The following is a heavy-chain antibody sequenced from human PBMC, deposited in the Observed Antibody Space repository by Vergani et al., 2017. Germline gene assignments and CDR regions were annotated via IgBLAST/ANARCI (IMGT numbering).Heavy chain of an antibody. J-gene: IGHJ6*02. CDR3: AKDIGXWPEYYYYYYGMDV. CDR1: GFTFDDYT. CDR2: ISWDGGST. D-gene: IGHD4-17*01. V-gene: IGHV3-43*01. Sequence: EVQLVESGGVVVQPGGSLRLSCAASGFTFDDYTMHWVRQAPGKGLEWVSLISWDGGSTYYADSVKGRFTISRENSKNSLYLQMNSLRTEDTALYYCAKDIGXWPEYYYYYYGMDVWGQGTTVTVSS.